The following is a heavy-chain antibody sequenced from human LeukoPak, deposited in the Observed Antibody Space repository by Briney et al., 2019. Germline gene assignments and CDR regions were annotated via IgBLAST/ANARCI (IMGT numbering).Heavy chain of an antibody. V-gene: IGHV4-38-2*02. CDR3: ARDGDFWIGSFDY. J-gene: IGHJ4*02. CDR1: GYSISSGYY. CDR2: IYHSGST. Sequence: SETLSLTCTVSGYSISSGYYWGWIRQPPGKGLEWIGSIYHSGSTYYNPSLKSRVTISVDTSKNQFSLKLSSVTAADTAVYYCARDGDFWIGSFDYWGQGTLVTVSS. D-gene: IGHD3-3*01.